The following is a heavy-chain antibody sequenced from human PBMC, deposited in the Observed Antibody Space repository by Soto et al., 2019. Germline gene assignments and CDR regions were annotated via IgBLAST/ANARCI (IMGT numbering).Heavy chain of an antibody. CDR3: VRREAVAGSQFDF. Sequence: QLQLQESGPGLVKPSETLSLTCTVSGGSLSSGSFFWGWIRQPPGKGLEWIGHIYFTGSTSYSPSLKSRVTMFVDTSKNKFSLRLTSVTAADTATYFCVRREAVAGSQFDFWGQGTLVSVCS. V-gene: IGHV4-39*01. J-gene: IGHJ4*02. D-gene: IGHD6-19*01. CDR1: GGSLSSGSFF. CDR2: IYFTGST.